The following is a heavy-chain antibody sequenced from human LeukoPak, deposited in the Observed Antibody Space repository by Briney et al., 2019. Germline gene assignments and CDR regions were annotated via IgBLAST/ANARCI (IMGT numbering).Heavy chain of an antibody. CDR3: ARVGDYSGYDSDYYYMDV. D-gene: IGHD5-12*01. V-gene: IGHV3-7*01. Sequence: GGSLRLSCAASGFTFSSYWMSWVRQAPGKGLEWVANIKQDGSEKYYVDSVKGRFTISRDNAKNSLYLQMNSLRAEDTAVYYCARVGDYSGYDSDYYYMDVWGKGTTVTISS. J-gene: IGHJ6*03. CDR2: IKQDGSEK. CDR1: GFTFSSYW.